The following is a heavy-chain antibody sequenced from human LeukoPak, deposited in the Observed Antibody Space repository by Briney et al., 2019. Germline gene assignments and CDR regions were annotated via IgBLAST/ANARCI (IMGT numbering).Heavy chain of an antibody. V-gene: IGHV3-7*01. Sequence: GGSLRLSCAVSGLTFSSSWMDWVRQAPGKGLEWVASINPDGNKKYSADSVKGRFTISRDNAENSMYLQMNSLRVEDTAFYYCARDLAYSRLDYWGQGMLVTVSS. J-gene: IGHJ4*02. CDR3: ARDLAYSRLDY. CDR1: GLTFSSSW. CDR2: INPDGNKK. D-gene: IGHD5-18*01.